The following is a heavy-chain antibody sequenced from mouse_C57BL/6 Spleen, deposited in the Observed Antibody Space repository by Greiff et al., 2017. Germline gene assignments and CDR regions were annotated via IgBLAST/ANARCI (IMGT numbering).Heavy chain of an antibody. J-gene: IGHJ1*03. CDR2: IDPSDSYT. V-gene: IGHV1-69*01. CDR1: GYTFTSYW. D-gene: IGHD1-1*01. CDR3: AYSTVVAGDWYFDV. Sequence: QVQLQQPGAELVMPGASVKLSCKASGYTFTSYWMHWVKQRPGQGLEWIGEIDPSDSYTNYNQKFKGKSTLTVDKSSSTAYMQLSSLTSEDAAVYYCAYSTVVAGDWYFDVWGTGTTVTVSS.